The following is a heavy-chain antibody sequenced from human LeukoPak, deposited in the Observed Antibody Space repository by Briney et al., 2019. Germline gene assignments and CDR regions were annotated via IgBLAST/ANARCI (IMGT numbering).Heavy chain of an antibody. Sequence: SGTLSLTCAVSGGSISSSNWWSWVRQPPGKGLEWIGEIYHSGSTNYNPSLKSRVTISVDTSKNQFSLKLSSVTAADTAVYYCARPTYDSSGYVDYWGQGTLVTVSS. V-gene: IGHV4-4*02. D-gene: IGHD3-22*01. CDR1: GGSISSSNW. J-gene: IGHJ4*02. CDR2: IYHSGST. CDR3: ARPTYDSSGYVDY.